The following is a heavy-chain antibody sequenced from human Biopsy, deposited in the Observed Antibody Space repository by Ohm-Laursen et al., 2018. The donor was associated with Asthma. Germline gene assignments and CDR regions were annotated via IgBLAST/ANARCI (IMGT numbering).Heavy chain of an antibody. D-gene: IGHD3-9*01. V-gene: IGHV1-69*13. Sequence: GASVKVSCKTSGGTFGNYAISWVRQAPGQGLEWMGGLIPVLGTPDHAQMFEGRVTITADESTSTAYMDLSSLRSEDTAVYYCARTYFDFLTGQVHDAFAMWGQGTMVTVSS. J-gene: IGHJ3*02. CDR1: GGTFGNYA. CDR2: LIPVLGTP. CDR3: ARTYFDFLTGQVHDAFAM.